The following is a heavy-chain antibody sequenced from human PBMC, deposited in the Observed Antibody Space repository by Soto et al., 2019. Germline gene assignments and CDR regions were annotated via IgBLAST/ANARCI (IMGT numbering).Heavy chain of an antibody. Sequence: QVQLVESGGGVVQPGRSLRLSCAASGFTFSSYAMHWVRQAPGKGLEWVAVISYDGSNKYYADSVKGRFTISRDNSKNTLYLQMNSLGAEDTAVYYCARDIRGVATIGYFDYWGQGTLVTVSS. CDR3: ARDIRGVATIGYFDY. CDR2: ISYDGSNK. CDR1: GFTFSSYA. D-gene: IGHD5-12*01. V-gene: IGHV3-30-3*01. J-gene: IGHJ4*02.